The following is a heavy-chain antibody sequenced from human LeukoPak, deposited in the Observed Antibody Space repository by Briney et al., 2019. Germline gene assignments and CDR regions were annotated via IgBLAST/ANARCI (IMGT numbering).Heavy chain of an antibody. D-gene: IGHD5-24*01. Sequence: SVKVSCKASGGTFSSYAISWVRQAPGQGLEWMGGIIPIFGTANYAQKFQGRVTITADESTSTAYMELSSLRSEDSAVYYCARKFDGYRLDYWGQGTLLTVSS. J-gene: IGHJ4*02. CDR1: GGTFSSYA. CDR3: ARKFDGYRLDY. V-gene: IGHV1-69*13. CDR2: IIPIFGTA.